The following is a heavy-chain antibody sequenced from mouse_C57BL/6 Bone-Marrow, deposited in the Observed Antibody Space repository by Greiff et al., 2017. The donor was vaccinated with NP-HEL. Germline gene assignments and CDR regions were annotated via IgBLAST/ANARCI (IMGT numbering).Heavy chain of an antibody. CDR3: TTWGYHFYYAMDY. D-gene: IGHD2-2*01. Sequence: PSNCDTEYASKFQGKATITADTSSNTAYLQLSSLTSEDTAVYYCTTWGYHFYYAMDYGGQGTSVTVSS. CDR2: PSNCDT. J-gene: IGHJ4*01. V-gene: IGHV14-4*01.